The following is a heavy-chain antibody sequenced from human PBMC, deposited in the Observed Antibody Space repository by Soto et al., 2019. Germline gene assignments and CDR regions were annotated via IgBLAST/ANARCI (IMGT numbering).Heavy chain of an antibody. CDR1: GGSISSYY. V-gene: IGHV4-59*01. CDR3: ARDFYDSSGYYPGNYYYGMDV. Sequence: PSETLSLTCTVSGGSISSYYWSWIRQPPGKGLEWIGYIYYSGSTNYNPSLKSRVTISVDTSKNQFSLKLSSVTAADTAVYYCARDFYDSSGYYPGNYYYGMDVWGQGTTVTVSS. CDR2: IYYSGST. D-gene: IGHD3-22*01. J-gene: IGHJ6*02.